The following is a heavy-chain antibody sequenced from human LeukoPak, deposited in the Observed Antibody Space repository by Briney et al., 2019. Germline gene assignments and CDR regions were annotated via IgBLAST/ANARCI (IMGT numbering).Heavy chain of an antibody. CDR1: GGSISSSSYY. D-gene: IGHD2-2*01. V-gene: IGHV4-39*07. Sequence: SETLSLTCTVSGGSISSSSYYWGWIRQPPGKGLEWIGSIYYSGSTYYNPSLKSRVTISVDTSKNQFSLKLSSVTAADTAVYYCARGGLSGYYWGQGTLVTVSS. J-gene: IGHJ4*02. CDR2: IYYSGST. CDR3: ARGGLSGYY.